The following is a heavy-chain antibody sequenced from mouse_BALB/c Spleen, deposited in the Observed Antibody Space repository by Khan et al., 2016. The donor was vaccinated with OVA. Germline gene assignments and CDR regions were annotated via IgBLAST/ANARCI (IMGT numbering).Heavy chain of an antibody. J-gene: IGHJ1*01. CDR2: IWTGGGT. V-gene: IGHV2-9-2*01. CDR1: GFSLTSYD. Sequence: QVQLKESGPGLVAPSQSLSITCTVSGFSLTSYDISWIRQSPGKGLEWLGVIWTGGGTNYNSAFMSRLSISKDNSKSQVFLKMNSLKTDETAIYYCVRRGHYYGSFYWYFDVWGAGTTVTVSS. D-gene: IGHD1-1*01. CDR3: VRRGHYYGSFYWYFDV.